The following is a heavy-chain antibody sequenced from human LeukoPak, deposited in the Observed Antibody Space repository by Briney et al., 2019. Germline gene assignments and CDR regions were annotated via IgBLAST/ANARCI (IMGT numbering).Heavy chain of an antibody. CDR1: GGSISSSSYY. J-gene: IGHJ4*02. CDR2: IYYSGST. D-gene: IGHD6-13*01. Sequence: PSETLSLTCTVSGGSISSSSYYWGWIRQPPGKGLEWIGSIYYSGSTYYNPSLKSRVTISVDTSKNQFSLKLSSVTAADTAVYYCAGGIAAIDALDYWGQGTLSPSPQ. V-gene: IGHV4-39*01. CDR3: AGGIAAIDALDY.